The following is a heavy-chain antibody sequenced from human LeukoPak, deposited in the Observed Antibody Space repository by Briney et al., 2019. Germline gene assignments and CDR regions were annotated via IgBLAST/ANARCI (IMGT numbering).Heavy chain of an antibody. V-gene: IGHV1-46*01. D-gene: IGHD3-9*01. Sequence: ASVKVSCKASGYTFSLYYLHWVRQAPGQGPEWMGMINPGDGSTTYRQKFQGRVTMTRNTSISTAYMELSSLRSEDTAVYYCARTGGLRYFDWYYYYYYMDVWGKGTTVTISS. CDR3: ARTGGLRYFDWYYYYYYMDV. CDR1: GYTFSLYY. J-gene: IGHJ6*03. CDR2: INPGDGST.